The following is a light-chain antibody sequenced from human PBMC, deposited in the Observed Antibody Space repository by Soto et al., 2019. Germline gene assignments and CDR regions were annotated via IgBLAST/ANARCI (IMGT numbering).Light chain of an antibody. CDR1: QSISTF. CDR3: QQYNTYPWT. J-gene: IGKJ1*01. V-gene: IGKV1-5*03. Sequence: DIQMTQSPSTLSAPVGDRVTITCRASQSISTFLAWYQQKPGKVPKLLIYKASSLQSGAPSRFSGSGSGTDFTLTIRSLQPDDFATYYCQQYNTYPWTFGQGTK. CDR2: KAS.